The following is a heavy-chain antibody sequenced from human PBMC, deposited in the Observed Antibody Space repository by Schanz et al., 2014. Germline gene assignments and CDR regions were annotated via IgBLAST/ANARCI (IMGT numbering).Heavy chain of an antibody. CDR3: ARGPSQGYSYGHNIGAYYYGMDV. Sequence: QVQLVQSGAEVKKPGASVKVSCKASGYTFTDYGVIWVRQAPGQGLEWMGRIIPSLGLAKYEQKFQDKVTITADKSTSTASMELSSLRSEDTAVYYCARGPSQGYSYGHNIGAYYYGMDVWGQGTTVTVSS. D-gene: IGHD5-18*01. V-gene: IGHV1-69*04. CDR2: IIPSLGLA. CDR1: GYTFTDYG. J-gene: IGHJ6*02.